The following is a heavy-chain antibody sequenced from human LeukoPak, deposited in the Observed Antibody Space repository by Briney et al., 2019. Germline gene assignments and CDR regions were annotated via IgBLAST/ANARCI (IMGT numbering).Heavy chain of an antibody. CDR1: GFTFSDYY. D-gene: IGHD2-2*01. CDR2: ISSSGSTI. Sequence: SGGSLRLSCAASGFTFSDYYMSWIRQAPGKGLEWVSYISSSGSTIYYADSVKGRFTISRDNAKNSLYLQMNSLRAEDTAVYYCAGDIRVVPAAMGGYYYYYYGMDVWGQGTTVTVSS. J-gene: IGHJ6*02. V-gene: IGHV3-11*01. CDR3: AGDIRVVPAAMGGYYYYYYGMDV.